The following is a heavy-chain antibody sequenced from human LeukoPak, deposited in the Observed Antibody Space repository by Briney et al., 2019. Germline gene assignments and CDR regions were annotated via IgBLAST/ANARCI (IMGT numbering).Heavy chain of an antibody. CDR2: ITYDGSNK. D-gene: IGHD3-9*01. CDR1: GFTFSSYA. V-gene: IGHV3-30-3*01. CDR3: ARDHTQSLRYFDWFLGY. Sequence: GGSLRLSCAASGFTFSSYAMHWVRQAPGKGLEWVAVITYDGSNKCYADSVKGRFTISRDNSKNTLYLQMNSLRAEDTAVYYCARDHTQSLRYFDWFLGYWGQGTLVTVSS. J-gene: IGHJ4*02.